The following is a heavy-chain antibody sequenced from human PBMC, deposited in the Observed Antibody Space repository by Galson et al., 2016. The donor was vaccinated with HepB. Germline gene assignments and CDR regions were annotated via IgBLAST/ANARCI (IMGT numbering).Heavy chain of an antibody. D-gene: IGHD1-26*01. CDR1: DDSLSVYY. CDR2: IYHNGNT. Sequence: SETLSLTCTVSDDSLSVYYWNWIRQAPGKRLEWIGYIYHNGNTNYNPSLTGRVTMSVDASKSQFSLSLDSVTAADTAIYYCARSLPNPAGGRSGAFHLWGQGTMVTVSS. V-gene: IGHV4-59*01. CDR3: ARSLPNPAGGRSGAFHL. J-gene: IGHJ3*01.